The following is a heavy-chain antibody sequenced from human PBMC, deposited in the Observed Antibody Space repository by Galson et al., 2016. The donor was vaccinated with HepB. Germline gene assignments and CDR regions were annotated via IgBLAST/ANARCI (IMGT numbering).Heavy chain of an antibody. V-gene: IGHV3-48*02. J-gene: IGHJ3*02. D-gene: IGHD3-22*01. CDR2: ISINSTTK. CDR3: ARAGRWYYYDSSGYYYGAFDM. Sequence: SLRLSCAGSGFTLSRHSMHWVRQAPGKGLEWISYISINSTTKYYADSATGRFTFPRANAKNSLCLQMNRLRDEATAGYYCARAGRWYYYDSSGYYYGAFDMRGQGTIVAVPS. CDR1: GFTLSRHS.